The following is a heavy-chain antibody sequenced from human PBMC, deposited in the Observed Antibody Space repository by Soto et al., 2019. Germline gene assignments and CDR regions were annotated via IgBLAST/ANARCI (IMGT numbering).Heavy chain of an antibody. D-gene: IGHD6-13*01. V-gene: IGHV3-23*01. CDR2: ISGSGGST. Sequence: PGGSLRLSCAASGFTFSSYAMSWVRQAPGKGLEWVSAISGSGGSTYYADSVKGRFTISRDNSKNTLYLQMNSLRAEDTAVYYCAKVVSSSWPSEYYFDYWGQGTLVTVSS. CDR3: AKVVSSSWPSEYYFDY. J-gene: IGHJ4*02. CDR1: GFTFSSYA.